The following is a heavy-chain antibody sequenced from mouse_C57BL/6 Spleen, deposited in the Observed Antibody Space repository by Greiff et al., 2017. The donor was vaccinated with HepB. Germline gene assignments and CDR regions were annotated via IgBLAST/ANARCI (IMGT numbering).Heavy chain of an antibody. J-gene: IGHJ3*01. Sequence: EVQLQQSGPDLVKPGDSVKISCKASGYSFTGYFMNWVMQSHVKSLEWIGRINPYNGDTFYNQKFKGKATLTVDKSSSTAHMELRSLTSEDSAVYYCARDGDYGSSYVGFAYWGQGTLVTVSA. V-gene: IGHV1-20*01. CDR1: GYSFTGYF. D-gene: IGHD1-1*01. CDR2: INPYNGDT. CDR3: ARDGDYGSSYVGFAY.